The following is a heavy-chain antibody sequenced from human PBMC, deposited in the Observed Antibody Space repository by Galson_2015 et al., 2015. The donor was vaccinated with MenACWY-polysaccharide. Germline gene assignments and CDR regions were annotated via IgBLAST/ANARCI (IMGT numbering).Heavy chain of an antibody. D-gene: IGHD3-16*01. V-gene: IGHV3-21*01. CDR2: ISGSSNV. Sequence: SLRLSCAASGSTFSSIPMYWVRQAPGKGLEWVSSISGSSNVYYAASVKGRFSISRDNAKNSVFLQMNSLRAEDTAVYYCASESGGDNYFLSYWGQGTLVTVSS. J-gene: IGHJ1*01. CDR1: GSTFSSIP. CDR3: ASESGGDNYFLSY.